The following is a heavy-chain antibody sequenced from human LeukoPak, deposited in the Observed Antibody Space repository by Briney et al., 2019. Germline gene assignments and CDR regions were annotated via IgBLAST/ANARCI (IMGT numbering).Heavy chain of an antibody. CDR2: ISGSGGST. D-gene: IGHD4-17*01. V-gene: IGHV3-23*01. Sequence: PGGSLRLFCAASGFTFSSYAMSWVRQAPGKGLEWVSAISGSGGSTYYADSVKGRFTISRDNSKNTLYLQMNSLRAEDTAVYYCPNTPASTVPVDYWGQGTLVTVSA. J-gene: IGHJ4*02. CDR1: GFTFSSYA. CDR3: PNTPASTVPVDY.